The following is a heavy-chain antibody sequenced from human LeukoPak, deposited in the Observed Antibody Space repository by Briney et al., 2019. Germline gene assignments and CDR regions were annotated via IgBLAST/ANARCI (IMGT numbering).Heavy chain of an antibody. D-gene: IGHD3-9*01. CDR3: ARVTYYDILTGYLFDY. CDR2: INPSSGGT. Sequence: ASVKDSCQASGYIFIAYYMHWVRQAPGQGLERMGWINPSSGGTKYAQKFQGRVTMTRDTSISTAYMELGRLRYDGTAVYYCARVTYYDILTGYLFDYWGQGTLVTVSS. J-gene: IGHJ4*02. V-gene: IGHV1-2*02. CDR1: GYIFIAYY.